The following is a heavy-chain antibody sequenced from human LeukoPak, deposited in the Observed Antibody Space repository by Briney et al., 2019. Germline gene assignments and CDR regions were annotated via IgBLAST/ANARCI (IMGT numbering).Heavy chain of an antibody. CDR3: ARGLEVGADRALDY. J-gene: IGHJ4*02. Sequence: PSETLSLTCTVSGGSISSYYWSWIRQPAGKGLEWIGRIYSTGSTDYNPSLKSRVTMSVDTSKNQFSVKLDSVTAADTAVYYCARGLEVGADRALDYWGQGTLVTVST. D-gene: IGHD1-1*01. CDR2: IYSTGST. V-gene: IGHV4-4*07. CDR1: GGSISSYY.